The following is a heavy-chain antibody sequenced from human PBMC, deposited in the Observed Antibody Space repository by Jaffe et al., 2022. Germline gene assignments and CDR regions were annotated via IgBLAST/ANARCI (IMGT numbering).Heavy chain of an antibody. V-gene: IGHV3-15*01. J-gene: IGHJ6*03. CDR2: IKSKTDGGTT. CDR3: TTLLGCSGGSCFRYYYYYYMDV. CDR1: GFTFSNAW. D-gene: IGHD2-15*01. Sequence: EVQLVESGGGLVKPGGSLRLSCAASGFTFSNAWMSWVRQAPGKGLEWVGRIKSKTDGGTTDYAAPVKGRFTISRDDSKNTLYLQMNSLKTEDTAVYYCTTLLGCSGGSCFRYYYYYYMDVWGKGTTVTVSS.